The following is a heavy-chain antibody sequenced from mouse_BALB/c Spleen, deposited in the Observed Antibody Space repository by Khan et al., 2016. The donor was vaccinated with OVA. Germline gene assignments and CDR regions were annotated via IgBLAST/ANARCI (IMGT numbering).Heavy chain of an antibody. Sequence: VQLQESGAELAKPGASVKMSCKASGYTFTSYWMHWVKQRPGQGLEWIGYINPSSGYTEYNQNFKDKATLTADKSSSPAYMQLSSLTSEDSAVYYCARDRIDYGGQGTNLTVSS. J-gene: IGHJ2*01. CDR1: GYTFTSYW. CDR3: ARDRIDY. CDR2: INPSSGYT. V-gene: IGHV1-7*01.